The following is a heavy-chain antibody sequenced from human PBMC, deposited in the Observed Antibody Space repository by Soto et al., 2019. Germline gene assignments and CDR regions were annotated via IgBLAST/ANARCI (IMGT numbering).Heavy chain of an antibody. CDR3: APLSVSLSGPYGIHV. J-gene: IGHJ6*02. V-gene: IGHV4-39*01. CDR1: GYSVTSSDYY. CDR2: MFYSGLT. D-gene: IGHD2-15*01. Sequence: SETLSLTCSVSGYSVTSSDYYLAGIRQPPGKGLEWIGSMFYSGLTYYNPSLKSRVTLSVDTSKNQFSVRLNSVTAADTAVYYCAPLSVSLSGPYGIHVWGQGTTVTVSS.